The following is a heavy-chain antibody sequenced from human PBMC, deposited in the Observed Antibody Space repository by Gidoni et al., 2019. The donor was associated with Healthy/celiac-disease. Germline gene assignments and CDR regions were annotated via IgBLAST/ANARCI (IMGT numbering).Heavy chain of an antibody. CDR3: AKDGAYCSGGSCSGQLFFDY. D-gene: IGHD2-15*01. J-gene: IGHJ4*02. CDR2: MSGSGGST. CDR1: GFPFSRYA. V-gene: IGHV3-23*01. Sequence: EVQLLESGGGLVQPGGSLRLYCAASGFPFSRYAMSWVRQAPGKGMAWGSDMSGSGGSTYYADSVKGRFTISRDNSKNTLYLQMNSLRAEDTAVYYCAKDGAYCSGGSCSGQLFFDYWGQGTLVTVSS.